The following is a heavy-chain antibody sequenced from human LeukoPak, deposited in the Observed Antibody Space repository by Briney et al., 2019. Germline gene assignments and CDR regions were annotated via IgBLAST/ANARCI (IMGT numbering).Heavy chain of an antibody. CDR2: ISAYNGNT. CDR3: ARDLRYYYGSGPHYFDY. CDR1: GYTFTSYG. D-gene: IGHD3-10*01. J-gene: IGHJ4*02. Sequence: ASVKVSCKASGYTFTSYGISWVRQAPGQGLEWMGWISAYNGNTNYAQKLQGRVTMTTDTSTSTAYMELRSLRSDDTAVYYCARDLRYYYGSGPHYFDYWGQGTLVTVSS. V-gene: IGHV1-18*01.